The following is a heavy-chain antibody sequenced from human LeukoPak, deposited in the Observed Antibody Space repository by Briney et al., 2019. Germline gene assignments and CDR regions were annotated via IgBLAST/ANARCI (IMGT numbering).Heavy chain of an antibody. CDR2: IYYSGST. V-gene: IGHV4-30-4*01. CDR1: GGSISSGDYY. CDR3: ARDVGGAAAGKFDY. D-gene: IGHD6-13*01. Sequence: SETLSLTCTVSGGSISSGDYYWSWIRQPPGKGLEWIGYIYYSGSTYYNPSLKSRVTISVDTSKNQFSLKLSSVTAADTAVYYCARDVGGAAAGKFDYWGKGTLVTVSS. J-gene: IGHJ4*02.